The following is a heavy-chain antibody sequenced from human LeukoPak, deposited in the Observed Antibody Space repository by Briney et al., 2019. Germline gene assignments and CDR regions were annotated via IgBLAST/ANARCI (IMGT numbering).Heavy chain of an antibody. V-gene: IGHV3-23*01. Sequence: GGPLRLSCAASGFTLSSYAMSWVRQAPGKGLEWVSAISGSGSSTYYSDSVKGRFTISRDNSKNTLYLQMNSLRAEDTAVYYCARGYNYGVPFDYWGQGTLVTVSS. CDR1: GFTLSSYA. J-gene: IGHJ4*02. CDR2: ISGSGSST. CDR3: ARGYNYGVPFDY. D-gene: IGHD5-18*01.